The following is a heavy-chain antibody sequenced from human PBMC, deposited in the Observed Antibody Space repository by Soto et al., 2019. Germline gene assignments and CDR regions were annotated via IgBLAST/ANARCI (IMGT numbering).Heavy chain of an antibody. CDR1: GFTFSKYG. J-gene: IGHJ4*02. Sequence: GGSLRLSCAASGFTFSKYGMHWVRQAPGKGLEWVALIWNDGIRKVYVDSVKGRFTISRDDSKNTLDLQMNNLRDEDAAVYYCARDDDNEANVLDYWGPGTLVTVSS. CDR2: IWNDGIRK. CDR3: ARDDDNEANVLDY. V-gene: IGHV3-33*01.